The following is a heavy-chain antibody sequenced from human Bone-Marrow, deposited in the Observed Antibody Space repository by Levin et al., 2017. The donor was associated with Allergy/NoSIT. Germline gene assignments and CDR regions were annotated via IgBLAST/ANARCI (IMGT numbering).Heavy chain of an antibody. Sequence: PGGSLRLSCAASGFTFSSYGMHWVRQAPGKGLEWVAVISYDGSNKYYADSVKGRFTISRDNSKNTLYLQMNSLRAEDTAVYYCAKQHQTIVLVPAAIGDWGQGTLVTVSS. V-gene: IGHV3-30*18. CDR1: GFTFSSYG. D-gene: IGHD2-2*01. J-gene: IGHJ4*02. CDR3: AKQHQTIVLVPAAIGD. CDR2: ISYDGSNK.